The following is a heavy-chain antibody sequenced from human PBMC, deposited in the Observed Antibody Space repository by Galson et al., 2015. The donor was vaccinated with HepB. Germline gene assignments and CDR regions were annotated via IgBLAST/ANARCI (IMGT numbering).Heavy chain of an antibody. D-gene: IGHD3/OR15-3a*01. CDR3: ARNKIGRYYYYYYYMDV. CDR2: IYYSGST. J-gene: IGHJ6*03. V-gene: IGHV4-59*01. Sequence: ETLSLTCTVSGGSISSYYWSWIRQPPGKGLEWIGYIYYSGSTNYNPSLKSRVTISVDTSKNQFSLKLSSVTAADTAVYYCARNKIGRYYYYYYYMDVWGKGTTVTVSS. CDR1: GGSISSYY.